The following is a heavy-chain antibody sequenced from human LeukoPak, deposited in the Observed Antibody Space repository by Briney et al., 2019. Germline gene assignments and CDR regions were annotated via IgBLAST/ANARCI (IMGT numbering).Heavy chain of an antibody. D-gene: IGHD6-6*01. CDR1: GDSISSYY. CDR3: ATAPDSSSPFDY. CDR2: IYYSGST. Sequence: PSETLSLTCTVSGDSISSYYWSWIRQPPGKGLEWIGYIYYSGSTNYNPSLKSRVTISVDTSKNQFSLKLSSVTAADTAVYYCATAPDSSSPFDYWGQGTLVTVSS. V-gene: IGHV4-59*01. J-gene: IGHJ4*02.